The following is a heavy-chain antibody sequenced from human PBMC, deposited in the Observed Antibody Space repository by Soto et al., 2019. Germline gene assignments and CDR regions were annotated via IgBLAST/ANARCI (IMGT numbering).Heavy chain of an antibody. V-gene: IGHV1-3*01. CDR3: ARDTSSGWYGGFDY. CDR2: INAGNGNT. CDR1: GYTFTSYA. D-gene: IGHD6-19*01. Sequence: VASVKVSCKASGYTFTSYAMHWVRQAPGQRLEWMGWINAGNGNTKYSQKFQGRVTITRDTSASTAYMELSSLRSEDTAVYYCARDTSSGWYGGFDYWGQGTLVTVSS. J-gene: IGHJ4*02.